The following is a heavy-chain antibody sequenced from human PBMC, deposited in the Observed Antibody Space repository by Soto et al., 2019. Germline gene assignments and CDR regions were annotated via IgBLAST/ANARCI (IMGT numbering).Heavy chain of an antibody. V-gene: IGHV1-69*13. CDR3: AIGDYDYVWGSYRWAPFDY. J-gene: IGHJ4*02. Sequence: SVKVSCKASGGTFSSYAISWVRQAPGQGLEWMGGIIPIFGTANYAQKFQGRVTITADESTSTAYMELSSLRSEDTAVYYCAIGDYDYVWGSYRWAPFDYWGQGTLVTVSS. CDR1: GGTFSSYA. CDR2: IIPIFGTA. D-gene: IGHD3-16*02.